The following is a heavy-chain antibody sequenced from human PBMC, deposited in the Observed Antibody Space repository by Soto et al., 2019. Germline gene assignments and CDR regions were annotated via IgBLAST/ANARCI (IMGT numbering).Heavy chain of an antibody. CDR1: GFTYTRYS. J-gene: IGHJ4*02. V-gene: IGHV3-21*06. CDR3: ARESEDLTSNFDY. CDR2: ISSTTNYI. Sequence: PGGSLRLSCAASGFTYTRYSMNWVRQAPGKGLEWVSSISSTTNYIYYGDSMKGRFTISRDNAKNSLYLEMSSLRAEDTAVYSCARESEDLTSNFDYWGQGTLVTVSS.